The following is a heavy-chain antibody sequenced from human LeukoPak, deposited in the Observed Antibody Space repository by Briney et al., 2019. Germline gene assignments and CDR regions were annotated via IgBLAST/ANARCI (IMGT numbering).Heavy chain of an antibody. Sequence: GGSLRLSXAASGFTFSTYAMSWVRQAPGKGLEWVSHFGGSGGTIYYADPVRGRFAISRDNSKNTLYLQMNSLRAEDTAVYYCAKSDCGGDCHLLDYWGQGTLVTVSS. CDR2: FGGSGGTI. V-gene: IGHV3-23*01. D-gene: IGHD2-21*02. CDR3: AKSDCGGDCHLLDY. CDR1: GFTFSTYA. J-gene: IGHJ4*02.